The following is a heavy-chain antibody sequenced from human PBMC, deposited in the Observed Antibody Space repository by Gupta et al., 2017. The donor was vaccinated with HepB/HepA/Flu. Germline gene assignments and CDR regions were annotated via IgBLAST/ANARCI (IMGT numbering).Heavy chain of an antibody. V-gene: IGHV3-21*01. CDR2: ISGGSSYI. D-gene: IGHD2-15*01. CDR1: GFAFSSSG. Sequence: EVQLVESGGGLIKPGGSLRLSCAASGFAFSSSGMNWVRQAPGKGLEWVSSISGGSSYIYYADSVKGRFTISRDNAKHSLYLQMNSLRAEDTAVYYCARAAGSLKTNWFDPWGQGTLVTVSS. CDR3: ARAAGSLKTNWFDP. J-gene: IGHJ5*02.